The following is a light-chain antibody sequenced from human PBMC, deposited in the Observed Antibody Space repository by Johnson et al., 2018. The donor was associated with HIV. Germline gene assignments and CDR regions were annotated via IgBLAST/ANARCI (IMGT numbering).Light chain of an antibody. CDR3: GTWDSSLSALYV. J-gene: IGLJ1*01. V-gene: IGLV1-51*01. CDR2: DNN. CDR1: SSNIGNNY. Sequence: QSVLTQPPSVSAAPGQKVTISCSGSSSNIGNNYVSWYQQLPGTAPKLLIYDNNKRPSGIPDRFSGSKSGTSATLGITGLQTGDEADYYCGTWDSSLSALYVFGTGTKCTVL.